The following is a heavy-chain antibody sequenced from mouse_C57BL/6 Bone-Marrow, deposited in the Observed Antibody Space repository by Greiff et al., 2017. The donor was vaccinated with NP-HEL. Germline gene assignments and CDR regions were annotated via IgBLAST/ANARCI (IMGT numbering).Heavy chain of an antibody. D-gene: IGHD1-1*01. CDR3: VPITTVLDY. J-gene: IGHJ2*01. CDR1: GYTFTSYW. CDR2: IDPSDSYT. V-gene: IGHV1-50*01. Sequence: QVQLQQPGAELVKPGASVKLSCKASGYTFTSYWMQWVKQRPGQGLEWIGEIDPSDSYTNYNQKFKGKATLTVDTSSSTAYMQLSSLTSEDSAVYYCVPITTVLDYWGQGTTLTVSS.